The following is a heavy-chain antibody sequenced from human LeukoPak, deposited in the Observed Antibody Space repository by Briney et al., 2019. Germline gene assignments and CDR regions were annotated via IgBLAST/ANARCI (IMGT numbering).Heavy chain of an antibody. Sequence: PGGSLRLSCAASGFTFSSYAMSWVRQAPGKGLEWVSSISGSGGSTYYADSVKGRFTISRDNSLQTLFLHMNSLRAEDTAVYYCARGMSATSGYLELEYWGQGALVTVST. D-gene: IGHD3-22*01. J-gene: IGHJ4*02. CDR2: ISGSGGST. CDR1: GFTFSSYA. CDR3: ARGMSATSGYLELEY. V-gene: IGHV3-23*01.